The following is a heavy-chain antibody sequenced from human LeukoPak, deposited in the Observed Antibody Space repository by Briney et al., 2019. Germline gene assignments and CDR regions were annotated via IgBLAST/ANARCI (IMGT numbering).Heavy chain of an antibody. CDR3: AREDSTSLKYAFDI. J-gene: IGHJ3*02. CDR1: GGSFSDYY. V-gene: IGHV4-34*01. D-gene: IGHD2-2*01. Sequence: SETLSLTCAVYGGSFSDYYWTWIRQSPGKGLEWIGEITHSGSTDYNPSLRSRVTISVDTSKKQFSLKVTSVTAADTAVYYCAREDSTSLKYAFDIWGQGTMVTVSS. CDR2: ITHSGST.